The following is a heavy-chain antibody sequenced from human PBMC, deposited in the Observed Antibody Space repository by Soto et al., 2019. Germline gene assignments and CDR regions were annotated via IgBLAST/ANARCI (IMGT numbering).Heavy chain of an antibody. CDR1: GFTFSSYG. D-gene: IGHD2-2*01. Sequence: GGSLRLSYAASGFTFSSYGMHWVRQAPGKGLEWVAVIWYDGSNKYYADSVKGRFTISRDNSKNTLYLQMNSLRAEDTAVYYCARDYCSSTSCYAGPIDYWGQGTLVTVSS. CDR3: ARDYCSSTSCYAGPIDY. J-gene: IGHJ4*02. V-gene: IGHV3-33*01. CDR2: IWYDGSNK.